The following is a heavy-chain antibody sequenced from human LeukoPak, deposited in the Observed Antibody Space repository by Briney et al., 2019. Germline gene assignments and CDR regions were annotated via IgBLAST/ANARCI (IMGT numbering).Heavy chain of an antibody. CDR1: GFTFSSYA. Sequence: GGSLRLSCAASGFTFSSYAMSWVRQAPGKGLEWVSAISGSGGSTYYADSVKGRFTISRGNSKNTLYLQMNSLRAEDTAVYYCAKLSLGYSYGFDYWGQGTLVTVSS. D-gene: IGHD5-18*01. CDR2: ISGSGGST. V-gene: IGHV3-23*01. J-gene: IGHJ4*02. CDR3: AKLSLGYSYGFDY.